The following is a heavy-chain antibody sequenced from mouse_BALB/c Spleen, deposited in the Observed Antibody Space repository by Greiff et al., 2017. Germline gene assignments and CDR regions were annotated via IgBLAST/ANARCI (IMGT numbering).Heavy chain of an antibody. V-gene: IGHV1-7*01. CDR2: INPSTGYT. Sequence: QVQLKESGAELAKPGASVKMSCKASGYTFTSYWMHWVKQRPGQGLEWIGYINPSTGYTEYNQKFKDKATLTADKSSSTAYMQLSSLTSEDSAVYYCARKGSGYYYAMDYWGQGTSVTVSS. CDR1: GYTFTSYW. CDR3: ARKGSGYYYAMDY. J-gene: IGHJ4*01.